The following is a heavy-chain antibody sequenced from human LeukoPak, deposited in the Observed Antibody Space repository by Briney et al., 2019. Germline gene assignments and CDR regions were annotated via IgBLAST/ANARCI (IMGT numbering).Heavy chain of an antibody. CDR2: ITDSGSST. CDR3: AKDHSRGRGVINYFDY. D-gene: IGHD3-10*01. J-gene: IGHJ4*02. V-gene: IGHV3-23*01. CDR1: GFSFSNYA. Sequence: PGGSLRLSCAASGFSFSNYAMSWVRQAPGKGLEWVSGITDSGSSTYHADSVKGRFTISRDNSKNTLYLQMNSLRAEDTAVYYCAKDHSRGRGVINYFDYWGQGTLVTVSS.